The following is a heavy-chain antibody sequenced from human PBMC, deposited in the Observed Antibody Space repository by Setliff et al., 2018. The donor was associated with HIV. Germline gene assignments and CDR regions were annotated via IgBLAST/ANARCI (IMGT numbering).Heavy chain of an antibody. Sequence: SETLSLTCTVSGGSISSSYWTWTRQPPGKGLEWIGNIHYSGSTNYNPSLKSRVTISDDTSRSQFSLKLSSVTAADTAVYYCARGRDKYGPIDYWGQGTLVTVSS. CDR1: GGSISSSY. CDR3: ARGRDKYGPIDY. CDR2: IHYSGST. J-gene: IGHJ4*02. V-gene: IGHV4-59*01. D-gene: IGHD3-10*01.